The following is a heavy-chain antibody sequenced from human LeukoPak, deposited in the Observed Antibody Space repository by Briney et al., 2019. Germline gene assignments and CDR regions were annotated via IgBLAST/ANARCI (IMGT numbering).Heavy chain of an antibody. V-gene: IGHV3-66*01. CDR3: ARGDKYIAFSPPLQGFNY. J-gene: IGHJ4*02. Sequence: GGSLRLSCAASGFTFSSNYMSWVRQAPGKGLEWVSVIYSGGSTYYSDPVKGRFTISRDNSKNTLYLQMNSLRAEDTAVYYCARGDKYIAFSPPLQGFNYWGQGTLVTVSS. D-gene: IGHD3-3*02. CDR2: IYSGGST. CDR1: GFTFSSNY.